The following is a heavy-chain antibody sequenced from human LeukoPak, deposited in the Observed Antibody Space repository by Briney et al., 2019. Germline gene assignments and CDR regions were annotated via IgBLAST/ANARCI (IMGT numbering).Heavy chain of an antibody. Sequence: PSETLSLTCAVYGGSFSGYYWSWIRQPPGKGLEWIGEINHSGSTNYNPSLKSRVTISVDTSKNQFSLKLSSVTAADTAVYYCATLDTPNYFDYWGQGTLVTVSS. J-gene: IGHJ4*02. V-gene: IGHV4-34*01. CDR2: INHSGST. CDR1: GGSFSGYY. CDR3: ATLDTPNYFDY.